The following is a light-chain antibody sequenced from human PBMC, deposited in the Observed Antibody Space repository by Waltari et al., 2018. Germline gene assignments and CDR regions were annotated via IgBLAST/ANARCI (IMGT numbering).Light chain of an antibody. CDR3: HQYNNWPPWT. CDR1: QSVIRN. J-gene: IGKJ1*01. CDR2: ETS. Sequence: ETVMTQSPATLFVSPGERATLSCRASQSVIRNLAWYQQKPGQAPRLLIYETSTRATGIPARFSGSGSGTEFTLTISSLQSEDVAIYHCHQYNNWPPWTFGQGTKVEIK. V-gene: IGKV3-15*01.